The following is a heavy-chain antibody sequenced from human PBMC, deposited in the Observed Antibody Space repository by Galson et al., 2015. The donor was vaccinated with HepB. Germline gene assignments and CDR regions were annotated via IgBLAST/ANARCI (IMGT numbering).Heavy chain of an antibody. D-gene: IGHD3-9*01. CDR2: IYYSGST. V-gene: IGHV4-59*01. J-gene: IGHJ5*02. CDR1: GGSISSYY. Sequence: LSLTCTVSGGSISSYYWSWIRQPPGKGLEWIGYIYYSGSTNYNPSLKSRVTISVDTSKNQFSLKLSSVTAADTAVYYCAAGQGILTGWFWAWGQGTLVTVSS. CDR3: AAGQGILTGWFWA.